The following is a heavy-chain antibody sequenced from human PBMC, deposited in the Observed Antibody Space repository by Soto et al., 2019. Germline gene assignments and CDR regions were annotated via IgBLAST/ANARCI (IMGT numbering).Heavy chain of an antibody. CDR2: IYYSGST. V-gene: IGHV4-31*03. D-gene: IGHD3-10*01. Sequence: SETLSLTCTVSGGSISSGGYYWSWIRQHPGKGLEWIGYIYYSGSTYYNPSLKSRVTISVDTSKNQFSLKLSSVTAADTAVYYCARGIRGVMGNWFDPWGQGTLVTVSS. CDR3: ARGIRGVMGNWFDP. J-gene: IGHJ5*02. CDR1: GGSISSGGYY.